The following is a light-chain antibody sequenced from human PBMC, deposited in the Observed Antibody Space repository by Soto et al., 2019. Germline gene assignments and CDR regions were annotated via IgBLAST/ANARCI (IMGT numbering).Light chain of an antibody. J-gene: IGLJ1*01. CDR3: SSYTSSSFYV. Sequence: QSVLTQPASVSGSPGQSITISCTGTSSDVGGYNYVSWYQQHPGKAPKLMIYDVSNRPSGVSNRFSGSKSGNTASLTISGLQAEDEADYYCSSYTSSSFYVFGTGTKVTGL. CDR1: SSDVGGYNY. V-gene: IGLV2-14*01. CDR2: DVS.